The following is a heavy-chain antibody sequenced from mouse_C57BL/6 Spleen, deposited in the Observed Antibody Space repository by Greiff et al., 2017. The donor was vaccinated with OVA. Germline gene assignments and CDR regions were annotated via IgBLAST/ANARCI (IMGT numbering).Heavy chain of an antibody. CDR3: AREGGSTMVTTGFAY. D-gene: IGHD2-2*01. CDR2: ISDGGSYT. V-gene: IGHV5-4*01. CDR1: GFTFSSYA. Sequence: EVQLQESGGGLVKPGGSLKLSCAASGFTFSSYAMSWVRQTPEKRLEWVATISDGGSYTYYPDNVKGRFTISRDNAKNNRYLQMSHLKSEDTAMYYCAREGGSTMVTTGFAYWGQGTLVTVSA. J-gene: IGHJ3*01.